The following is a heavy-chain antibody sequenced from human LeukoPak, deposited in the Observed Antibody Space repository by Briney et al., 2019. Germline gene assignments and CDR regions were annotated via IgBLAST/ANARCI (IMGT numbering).Heavy chain of an antibody. CDR3: AKVARVLLWFGEGPYYFDY. CDR2: ISGSGGST. J-gene: IGHJ4*02. V-gene: IGHV3-23*01. CDR1: GFTFSSYG. Sequence: GGSLRLSCAASGFTFSSYGMHWVRQAPGKGLEWVSAISGSGGSTYYADSVKGRFTISRDNCKNTLYLQRNSLRAEDTAVYYCAKVARVLLWFGEGPYYFDYWGQGTLVTVSS. D-gene: IGHD3-10*01.